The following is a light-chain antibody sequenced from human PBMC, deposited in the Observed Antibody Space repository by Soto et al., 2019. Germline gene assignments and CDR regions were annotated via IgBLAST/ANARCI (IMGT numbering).Light chain of an antibody. J-gene: IGLJ3*02. CDR2: YDS. CDR3: QVRDYLTDHWV. CDR1: NIGDKS. V-gene: IGLV3-21*04. Sequence: SYELTQPPSASVAPGQTANIACGGNNIGDKSVHWYQQKPGQAPVLVIHYDSDRPSGIPDRFFGSNSGNTATLTNSRVEAGDEGDYYRQVRDYLTDHWVLRGGTKLTVL.